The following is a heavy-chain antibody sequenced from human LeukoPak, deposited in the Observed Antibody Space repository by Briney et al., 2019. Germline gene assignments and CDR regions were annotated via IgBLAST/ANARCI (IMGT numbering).Heavy chain of an antibody. D-gene: IGHD6-13*01. J-gene: IGHJ4*02. CDR1: GYTLTELS. CDR2: FDPEDGET. CDR3: ATHRFLAAAGLFDY. V-gene: IGHV1-24*01. Sequence: ASVKVFCKVSGYTLTELSMHWVRQAPGKGLEWMGGFDPEDGETIYAQKFQGRVTMTEDTSTDTAYMELSGLRSEDTAVYYCATHRFLAAAGLFDYWGQGTLVTVSS.